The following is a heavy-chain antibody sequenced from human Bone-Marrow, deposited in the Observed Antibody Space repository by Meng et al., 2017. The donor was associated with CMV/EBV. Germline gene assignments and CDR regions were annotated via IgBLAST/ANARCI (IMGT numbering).Heavy chain of an antibody. Sequence: GSLRLSCTVSGGSIRSYYWSWIRQPPGKGLEWIGYFYNSGITNYNPSLKSRVTISVDTPKNQFSLKLSSVTAADTAVYYCARETFVTGTTQPYGMDVWGQGTTVTVSS. CDR3: ARETFVTGTTQPYGMDV. CDR2: FYNSGIT. V-gene: IGHV4-59*12. D-gene: IGHD1-7*01. CDR1: GGSIRSYY. J-gene: IGHJ6*02.